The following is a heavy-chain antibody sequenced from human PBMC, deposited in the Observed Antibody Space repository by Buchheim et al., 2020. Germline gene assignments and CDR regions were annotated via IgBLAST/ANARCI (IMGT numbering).Heavy chain of an antibody. D-gene: IGHD3-22*01. J-gene: IGHJ4*02. V-gene: IGHV1-69*06. CDR3: ARVYYDSSAFDY. Sequence: QVQLVQSGAEVKNPGSSVKVSCKASGGTLSSYAISWVRQAPGQGLEWMGGIIPIFATENYAQKFQGRVTITADKSPNTAYMELSSLTSEDTAVYYCARVYYDSSAFDYWGQGTL. CDR2: IIPIFATE. CDR1: GGTLSSYA.